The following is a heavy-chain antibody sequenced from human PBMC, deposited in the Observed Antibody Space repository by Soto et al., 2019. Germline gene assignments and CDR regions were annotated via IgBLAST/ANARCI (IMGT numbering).Heavy chain of an antibody. V-gene: IGHV3-11*01. CDR1: GFTFSDYY. CDR2: ISNSGRTL. CDR3: ARDLVAVSGGVYSSSSGGYFFDF. J-gene: IGHJ4*02. Sequence: QVQLVESGGGLVKPGGSLRLSCAASGFTFSDYYMSWIRQAPGKGLEWVSYISNSGRTLYYADSMKGRLTISRDNAKKSLFLQINSLRSEDTAVYYCARDLVAVSGGVYSSSSGGYFFDFWGQGTLVTVSS. D-gene: IGHD6-6*01.